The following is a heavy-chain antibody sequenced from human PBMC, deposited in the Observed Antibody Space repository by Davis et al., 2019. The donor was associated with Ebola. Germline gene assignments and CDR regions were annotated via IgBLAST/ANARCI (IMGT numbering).Heavy chain of an antibody. Sequence: AASVKVSCKASGYTFTNYGISWVRQAPGQGLEWMGWISAYNGNTNSAQKFQGRVTMTTDTSTSTVYMDLSSLRSEDTALYYCTTPGGQDSGYDVFDIWGQGTMVTVSS. D-gene: IGHD5-12*01. CDR3: TTPGGQDSGYDVFDI. V-gene: IGHV1-18*04. CDR1: GYTFTNYG. J-gene: IGHJ3*02. CDR2: ISAYNGNT.